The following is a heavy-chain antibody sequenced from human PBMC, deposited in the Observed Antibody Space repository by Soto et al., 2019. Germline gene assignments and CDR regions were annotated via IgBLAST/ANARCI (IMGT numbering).Heavy chain of an antibody. CDR2: IYYSGNT. D-gene: IGHD3-22*01. CDR1: GGSISSSSYF. J-gene: IGHJ3*02. V-gene: IGHV4-39*01. Sequence: QLQLQESGPGLAKPSETLSLTCTVSGGSISSSSYFWDWIRQPPGKALEWIGSIYYSGNTYYNPSLKSRVTVYVERSKNQFSLKLSSVTAADTALYYCARRMKDSSSAGGFDIWGQGTMVSVSS. CDR3: ARRMKDSSSAGGFDI.